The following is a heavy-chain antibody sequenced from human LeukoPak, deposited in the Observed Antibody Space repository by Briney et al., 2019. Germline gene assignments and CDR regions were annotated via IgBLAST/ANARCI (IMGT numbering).Heavy chain of an antibody. CDR2: IDPSDSYT. D-gene: IGHD6-19*01. J-gene: IGHJ4*02. CDR3: ATYSSGWSLNDY. Sequence: GESLKISCKGSGYSFTSYWISWVRQMPGKGLEWMGRIDPSDSYTNYSPSFQGHVTISADKSISTAYLQWSSLKASDTAMYYCATYSSGWSLNDYWGQGTLVTVSS. V-gene: IGHV5-10-1*01. CDR1: GYSFTSYW.